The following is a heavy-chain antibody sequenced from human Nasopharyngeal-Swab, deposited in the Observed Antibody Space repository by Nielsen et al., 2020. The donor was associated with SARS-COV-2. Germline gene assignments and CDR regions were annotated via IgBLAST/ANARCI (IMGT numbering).Heavy chain of an antibody. CDR3: ARHGNYEFVWGNYRPHYGFEI. D-gene: IGHD3-16*02. J-gene: IGHJ3*02. Sequence: SETLSLTCTVSGGSISSYYWSWIRQPPGKGLEWIGYIYYSGSTNYNPSLKSRVTISVDTSKNQFSLKLSSVTAADTAVYYLARHGNYEFVWGNYRPHYGFEIRGQGTMVTVSS. CDR2: IYYSGST. CDR1: GGSISSYY. V-gene: IGHV4-59*08.